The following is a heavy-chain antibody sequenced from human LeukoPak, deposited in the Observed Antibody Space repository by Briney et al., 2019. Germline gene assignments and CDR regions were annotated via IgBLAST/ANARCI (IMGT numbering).Heavy chain of an antibody. CDR2: LSGSGITT. J-gene: IGHJ4*01. D-gene: IGHD6-19*01. CDR3: AKGIYSSGWSYFDY. Sequence: PGGSLRLSCAASGFTFSNSAMSWVRQAPGKAREWVSTLSGSGITTYYDTHLLGRLPICRDNSKNTLFLQINSLRAEETAVYYCAKGIYSSGWSYFDYWGHGPLVTVS. V-gene: IGHV3-23*01. CDR1: GFTFSNSA.